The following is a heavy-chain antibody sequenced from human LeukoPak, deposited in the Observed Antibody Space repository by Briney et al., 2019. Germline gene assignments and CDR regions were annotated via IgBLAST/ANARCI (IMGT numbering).Heavy chain of an antibody. J-gene: IGHJ3*02. CDR2: ISSSGDST. D-gene: IGHD5-24*01. Sequence: GGSLRLSCAASGFTSNIYALHWVRQAPGKGLEYVSAISSSGDSTYYADSVKGRFTISRDNSKNTLYLQMGSLRAEDMAVYYCARVRGRDNDAFDIGGQGTMVTVSS. V-gene: IGHV3-64*02. CDR3: ARVRGRDNDAFDI. CDR1: GFTSNIYA.